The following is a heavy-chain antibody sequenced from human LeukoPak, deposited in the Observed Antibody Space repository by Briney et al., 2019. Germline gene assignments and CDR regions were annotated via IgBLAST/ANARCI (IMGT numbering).Heavy chain of an antibody. D-gene: IGHD3-16*01. CDR2: ISGSGGST. J-gene: IGHJ4*02. Sequence: GGSLRLSCAASGFTFSSYAMSWVRQAPGRGLAWVSAISGSGGSTYYADSVKGRFTISRDNSKNTLYLQMNSLRAEDTAVYYCAKLRGHLGGSDYWGQGTLVTVSS. CDR1: GFTFSSYA. V-gene: IGHV3-23*01. CDR3: AKLRGHLGGSDY.